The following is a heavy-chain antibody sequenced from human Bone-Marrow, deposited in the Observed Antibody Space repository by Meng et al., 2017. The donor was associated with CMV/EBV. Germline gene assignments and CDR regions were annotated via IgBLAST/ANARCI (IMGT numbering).Heavy chain of an antibody. J-gene: IGHJ4*02. CDR1: GFTFSSYA. Sequence: GGSLRLSCAASGFTFSSYAMSWVRQAPGKGLEWVSAISGSGGSTYYADSVKGRFTISRDNSENTLYLQMNSLRAEDTAVYYCAKDLYLRSTSCLHYWGQGTLVTVSS. V-gene: IGHV3-23*01. CDR2: ISGSGGST. D-gene: IGHD2-2*01. CDR3: AKDLYLRSTSCLHY.